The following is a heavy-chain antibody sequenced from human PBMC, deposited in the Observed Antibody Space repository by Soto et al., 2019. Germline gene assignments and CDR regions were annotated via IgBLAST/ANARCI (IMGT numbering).Heavy chain of an antibody. CDR3: AKEKVDSSGAWYYDGMDV. D-gene: IGHD6-19*01. V-gene: IGHV3-23*01. Sequence: GGSLRLSCAGSGFTFSTYAMSWVRQAPGKGLEWVSTISGSGGKSYYADSVKGRFTISRDNSKNTLYLQMNSLRAEETAVYFCAKEKVDSSGAWYYDGMDVWGRGTTVIVSS. CDR1: GFTFSTYA. J-gene: IGHJ6*02. CDR2: ISGSGGKS.